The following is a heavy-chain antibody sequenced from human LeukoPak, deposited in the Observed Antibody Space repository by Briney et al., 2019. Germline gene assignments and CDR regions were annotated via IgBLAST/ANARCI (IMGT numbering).Heavy chain of an antibody. J-gene: IGHJ3*02. Sequence: ASVKVSCKASGYTFTGYYMHWVRQAPGQGLEWMGWINPNSGGTNYAQKFQGRVTMTRDTSISTAYMELSRLRSDDTAVYYCARSPHSGSGFDIWGQGTMVTVSS. D-gene: IGHD1-26*01. CDR3: ARSPHSGSGFDI. V-gene: IGHV1-2*02. CDR1: GYTFTGYY. CDR2: INPNSGGT.